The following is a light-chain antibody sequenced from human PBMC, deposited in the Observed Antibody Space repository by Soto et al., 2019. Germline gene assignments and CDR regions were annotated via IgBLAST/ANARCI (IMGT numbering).Light chain of an antibody. CDR1: QTISDY. Sequence: DIQITQSPPSLSASVGDRVTITFRASQTISDYLHWYQQKPGKAPTLLIYGSSSPQTGVPPRFSGSGSGTEFTLTISSLQPEDFGTYYCQQTYDSLVSFGGGTKVDIK. V-gene: IGKV1-39*01. J-gene: IGKJ4*01. CDR3: QQTYDSLVS. CDR2: GSS.